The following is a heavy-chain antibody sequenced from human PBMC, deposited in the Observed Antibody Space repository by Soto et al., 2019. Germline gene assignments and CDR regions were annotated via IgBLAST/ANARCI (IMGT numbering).Heavy chain of an antibody. V-gene: IGHV3-23*01. CDR2: ISCDGTGT. Sequence: EVQLLESGGGLVQPGGSLRLSCAGSGFIFRNYGMSWVRQAPGKGLEWVSAISCDGTGTYYADSVKGRFAISRDNSRNTLSLQMSRLISEDTAVYCFVFYDILSGYDQWGKGNLVSVSS. D-gene: IGHD3-9*01. CDR1: GFIFRNYG. CDR3: VFYDILSGYDQ. J-gene: IGHJ5*02.